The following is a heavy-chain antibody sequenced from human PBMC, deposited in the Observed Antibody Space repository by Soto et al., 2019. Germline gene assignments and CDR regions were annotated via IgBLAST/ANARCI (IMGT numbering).Heavy chain of an antibody. D-gene: IGHD6-19*01. Sequence: PSETLSVTCSISGGSVSSGIYYWSWIRQPPGKGLEWIGYIYYSGSTNYNPSLKSRVTISLDTSENQISLKVSSVTAADTAVYYCAREQWPGITWGQGTLVTVSS. J-gene: IGHJ4*02. CDR3: AREQWPGIT. CDR2: IYYSGST. V-gene: IGHV4-61*01. CDR1: GGSVSSGIYY.